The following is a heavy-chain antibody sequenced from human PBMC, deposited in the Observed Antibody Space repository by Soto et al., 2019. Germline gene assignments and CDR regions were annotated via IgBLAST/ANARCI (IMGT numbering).Heavy chain of an antibody. CDR1: GFSFTSYW. CDR3: VRDRTTFPLFDY. J-gene: IGHJ4*02. Sequence: EVQLVESGGGLVQPGGSLRLSCAASGFSFTSYWMHWVRQAPGKGLEWISRISTDGTTIGFAASVRGRFTASRDNAKNTVYLQLKSLRVDDTAVYYCVRDRTTFPLFDYWGQGTLVTVSS. V-gene: IGHV3-74*01. D-gene: IGHD3-3*02. CDR2: ISTDGTTI.